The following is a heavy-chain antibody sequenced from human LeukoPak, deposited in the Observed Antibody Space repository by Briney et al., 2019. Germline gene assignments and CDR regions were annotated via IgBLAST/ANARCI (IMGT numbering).Heavy chain of an antibody. V-gene: IGHV3-23*01. CDR1: GFSFSSYA. D-gene: IGHD6-19*01. Sequence: GGSLSLSCAASGFSFSSYAMSWVRQAPGEGLEWVSTVSGGGDTTLYADSVKGRFTISRDNSKNTLYIQMNSLRAEDTAVYYCVKDLYYSGWDPLAYWGQGTLVTVSS. CDR2: VSGGGDTT. CDR3: VKDLYYSGWDPLAY. J-gene: IGHJ4*02.